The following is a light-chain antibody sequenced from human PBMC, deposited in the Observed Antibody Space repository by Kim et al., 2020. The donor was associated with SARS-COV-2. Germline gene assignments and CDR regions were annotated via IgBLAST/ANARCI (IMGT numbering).Light chain of an antibody. CDR3: QQRVSWPLI. V-gene: IGKV3-11*01. Sequence: EIVLTQSPATLSLSPGERATLSCRASQSLGYFLAWFQQKPGQAPRLLIYDASVRATGIPARFSGSGSGTDFTLTISGLEPEDFAVYYCQQRVSWPLIFGGGTKVDIK. CDR1: QSLGYF. J-gene: IGKJ4*01. CDR2: DAS.